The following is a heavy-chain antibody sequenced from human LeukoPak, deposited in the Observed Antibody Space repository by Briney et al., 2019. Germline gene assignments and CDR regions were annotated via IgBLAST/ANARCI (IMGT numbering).Heavy chain of an antibody. D-gene: IGHD3-9*01. CDR3: ARMIYDILTGSYYFDY. V-gene: IGHV4-59*12. CDR1: GGSISSYY. CDR2: IYYSGST. Sequence: PSETLSLTCTVSGGSISSYYWSWIRQPPGKGLEWIGYIYYSGSTNYNPSLDSRVTMSVDTSKNQFSLKLSSVTAADTAVYYCARMIYDILTGSYYFDYWGQGTLVTVSS. J-gene: IGHJ4*02.